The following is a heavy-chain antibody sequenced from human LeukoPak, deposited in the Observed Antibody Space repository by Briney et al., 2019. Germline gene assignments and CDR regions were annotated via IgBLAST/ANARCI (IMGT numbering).Heavy chain of an antibody. Sequence: EGSLRLSCAASGFTFSSYEMNWVRQAPGKGLEGVSYISSSGSTIYYADSVKGRFTISRDNSKNTLYLQMNSLRAEDTAVYYCARSEMATILGFDYWGQGTLVTVSS. CDR3: ARSEMATILGFDY. CDR2: ISSSGSTI. J-gene: IGHJ4*02. CDR1: GFTFSSYE. D-gene: IGHD5-24*01. V-gene: IGHV3-48*03.